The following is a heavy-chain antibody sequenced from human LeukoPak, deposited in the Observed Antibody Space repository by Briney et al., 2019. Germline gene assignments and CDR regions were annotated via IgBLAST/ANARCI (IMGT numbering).Heavy chain of an antibody. V-gene: IGHV3-11*05. CDR3: ARVAVAGNSGYFFDY. D-gene: IGHD6-19*01. J-gene: IGHJ4*02. CDR1: GFTFSDYY. Sequence: KSGGSLRLSCAASGFTFSDYYMTWIRQAPGKGLEWVSYISSSSHTNYADSVKGRFTISRDNAKNSLYLQMNSLRAEDTAVYYCARVAVAGNSGYFFDYWGQGTLVTVSS. CDR2: ISSSSHT.